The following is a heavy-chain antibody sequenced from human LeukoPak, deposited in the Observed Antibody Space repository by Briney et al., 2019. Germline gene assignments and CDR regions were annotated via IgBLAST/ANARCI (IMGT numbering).Heavy chain of an antibody. Sequence: PSETLSLTCTVSGGSISSSSYYWGWIRQPPGKGLEWIGSIYYSGSTYYNPSLKSRVTISVDTSKNQFSLKLSSVTAADTAVYYCARDRRIFIAAAGRGYYFDYWGQGTLVTVSS. V-gene: IGHV4-39*07. CDR1: GGSISSSSYY. D-gene: IGHD6-13*01. CDR3: ARDRRIFIAAAGRGYYFDY. CDR2: IYYSGST. J-gene: IGHJ4*02.